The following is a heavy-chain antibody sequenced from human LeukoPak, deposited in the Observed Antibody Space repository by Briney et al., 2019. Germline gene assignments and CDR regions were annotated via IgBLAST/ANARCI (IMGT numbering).Heavy chain of an antibody. CDR3: TTSFTPGLDY. Sequence: GGSLRLSCAASGFTFSNAWMSWVRQAPGKGLEWVGRIKSKTHGGTTDHAAPVKGRFTISRDDSKDTLYLQMNSPKTEDTAVYYCTTSFTPGLDYWGQGTLVTVSS. CDR1: GFTFSNAW. CDR2: IKSKTHGGTT. V-gene: IGHV3-15*01. J-gene: IGHJ4*02.